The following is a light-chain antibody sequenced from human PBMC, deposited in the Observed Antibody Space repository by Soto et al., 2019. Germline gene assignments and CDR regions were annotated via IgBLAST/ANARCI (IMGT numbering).Light chain of an antibody. CDR2: GAS. CDR1: QSITRNY. CDR3: QQHGDAPIT. Sequence: EIVLTQYPGTLSLSPGERATLSCRSSQSITRNYLAWYQQKPGQPPRLLIFGASNRATGAPDRFSGSVSATDFSLTISRLEPEDFAVYYCQQHGDAPITFGQGTRLEIK. V-gene: IGKV3-20*01. J-gene: IGKJ5*01.